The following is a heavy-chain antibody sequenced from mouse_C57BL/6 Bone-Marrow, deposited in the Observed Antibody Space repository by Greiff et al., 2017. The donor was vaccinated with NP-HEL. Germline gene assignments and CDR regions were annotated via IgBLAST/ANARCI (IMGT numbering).Heavy chain of an antibody. J-gene: IGHJ1*03. D-gene: IGHD1-1*01. Sequence: EVQRVESGGDLVKPGGSLKLSCAASGFTFSSYGMSWVRQTPDKRLEWVATISRGGSYTYYPDSVKGRFTISRDNAKNTLYLQMSSLKSEDTAMYYCARYYYGSSYWYFDVWGTGTTVTVSS. CDR2: ISRGGSYT. CDR3: ARYYYGSSYWYFDV. CDR1: GFTFSSYG. V-gene: IGHV5-6*01.